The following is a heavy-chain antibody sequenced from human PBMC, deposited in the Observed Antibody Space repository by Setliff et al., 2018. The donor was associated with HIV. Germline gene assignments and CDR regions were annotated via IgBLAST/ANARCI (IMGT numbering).Heavy chain of an antibody. D-gene: IGHD2-15*01. J-gene: IGHJ4*02. CDR3: ARDVTVRLSVEYYFDY. CDR2: IGTGGDT. CDR1: GFAFSDYD. Sequence: SLRLSCATSGFAFSDYDFHWVRQVTGEGLEWVSAIGTGGDTYYADSVKGRFTISRDNSKNMLYLEMNSLRAEDTAIYYCARDVTVRLSVEYYFDYWGQGTLVTVSS. V-gene: IGHV3-13*01.